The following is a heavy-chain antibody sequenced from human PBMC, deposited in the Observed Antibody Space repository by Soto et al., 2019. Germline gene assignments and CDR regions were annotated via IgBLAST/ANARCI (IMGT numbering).Heavy chain of an antibody. CDR1: GFSFSRYG. CDR3: SRIDSRVHNGRLYA. V-gene: IGHV3-33*01. D-gene: IGHD2-8*01. CDR2: IRYDGAER. J-gene: IGHJ4*02. Sequence: QVQLVESGGGVVQPGRSLRLYCEASGFSFSRYGMHWVRQAPGTGTEWVELIRYDGAERQYADSVRGRFTTSSDNSKNTLYPQMDTLKVEETAVYYFSRIDSRVHNGRLYAWGQGTPVTVSS.